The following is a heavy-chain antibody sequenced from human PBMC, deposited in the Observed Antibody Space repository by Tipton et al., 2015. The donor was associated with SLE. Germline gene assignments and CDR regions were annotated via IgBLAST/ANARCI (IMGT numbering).Heavy chain of an antibody. CDR2: TYHSGSS. V-gene: IGHV4-59*11. Sequence: TLSLTCTVSGGSISGHYWSWIRQTPGKDLEWIGNTYHSGSSYYRSSLKSRVTISLDTSKNQFSLKLTSVTAADTAVYYCVREGGGLAAAGPDYWGQGILVIVSS. CDR3: VREGGGLAAAGPDY. J-gene: IGHJ4*02. D-gene: IGHD6-13*01. CDR1: GGSISGHY.